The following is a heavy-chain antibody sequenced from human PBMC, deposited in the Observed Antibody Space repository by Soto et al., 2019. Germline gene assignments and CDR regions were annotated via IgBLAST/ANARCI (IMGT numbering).Heavy chain of an antibody. CDR1: GYIFTGYF. D-gene: IGHD4-17*01. CDR2: ITPNSGDT. J-gene: IGHJ4*03. V-gene: IGHV1-2*06. CDR3: VRWGYGSNSLEF. Sequence: QVRLVQSGAEVKKAGASVKVSCKTSGYIFTGYFIHWVRQTPGQGLQWMGRITPNSGDTNYGQTFQGRVTFPPDASTSTAYMELSGLRSDDTALYYCVRWGYGSNSLEFWGQGTLVTVSS.